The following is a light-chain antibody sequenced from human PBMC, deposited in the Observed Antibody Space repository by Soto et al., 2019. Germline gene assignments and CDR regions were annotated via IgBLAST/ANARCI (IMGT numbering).Light chain of an antibody. CDR2: DAS. V-gene: IGKV1-5*01. J-gene: IGKJ1*01. Sequence: DIHMTQSPSTLSATAVGVVTITCRASQSISAWLAWYQQKPGKAPKLLIYDASNLESGVPSRFGGSGSGTEFTLTISNLQTDDFATYYCQQYENYWTFGQGTKVDIK. CDR3: QQYENYWT. CDR1: QSISAW.